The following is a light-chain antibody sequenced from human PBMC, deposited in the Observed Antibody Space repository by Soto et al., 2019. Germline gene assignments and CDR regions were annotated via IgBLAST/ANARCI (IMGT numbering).Light chain of an antibody. CDR1: QNIGSW. CDR3: QQYDRYSRA. CDR2: KAS. Sequence: DIKMTQSPSTLSAYVGDRVTITCRASQNIGSWLAWYQQKPGKVPKVLIYKASSLQSGVPLRFSGSGSGTEFTLTISSLQPDDFATYYCQQYDRYSRAFGQGTKVDI. J-gene: IGKJ1*01. V-gene: IGKV1-5*03.